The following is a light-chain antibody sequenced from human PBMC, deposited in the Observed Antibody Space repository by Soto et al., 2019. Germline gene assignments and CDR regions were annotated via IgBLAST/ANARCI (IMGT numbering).Light chain of an antibody. CDR2: DDT. CDR1: VGL. J-gene: IGLJ1*01. Sequence: QSALTQPASVSGSPGQSITISCTGTVGLVSWYQQHPGKVPKLIIYDDTKRPSGVSSRFSGSKSVNTASLTISGLQTEDEADYSCCLYVGGRTYVFGTGTKVTVL. V-gene: IGLV2-23*01. CDR3: CLYVGGRTYV.